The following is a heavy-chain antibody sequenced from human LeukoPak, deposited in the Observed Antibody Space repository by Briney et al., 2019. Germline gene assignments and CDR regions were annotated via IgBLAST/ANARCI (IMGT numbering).Heavy chain of an antibody. V-gene: IGHV3-53*01. J-gene: IGHJ4*02. CDR1: GFTVSNNY. D-gene: IGHD5-12*01. CDR3: ARDSDSGYGPFAS. CDR2: IHSGGTT. Sequence: PGGSLRLSCAASGFTVSNNYMSWVRQAPGKGLEWVSVIHSGGTTNYADSVQGRFTISRDNSTTTVYLHMNSLRAEDTAVYYCARDSDSGYGPFASSGQGTLVPVSS.